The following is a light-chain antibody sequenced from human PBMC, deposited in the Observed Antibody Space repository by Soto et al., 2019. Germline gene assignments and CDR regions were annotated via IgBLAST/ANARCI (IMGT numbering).Light chain of an antibody. J-gene: IGKJ3*01. Sequence: EILMTQSPATLSVSPGERATLSCRASQSLSRNLAWYQQKPGQAPRLLIYGASTRASGIPARFSGSGSGTEFTLTISSLQSEDFALYYCQHYNDWHPAFTFGPGTKVDI. CDR1: QSLSRN. V-gene: IGKV3D-15*01. CDR2: GAS. CDR3: QHYNDWHPAFT.